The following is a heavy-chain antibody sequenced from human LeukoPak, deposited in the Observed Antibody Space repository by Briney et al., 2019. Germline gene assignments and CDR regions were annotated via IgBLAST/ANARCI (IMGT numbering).Heavy chain of an antibody. Sequence: PGGSLRLSCAASGFTFSSYEMNWVRQAPGKGLEWVSYISSSGSTIYYADSVKGRFTISRDNSKNTLYLQMNSLRAEDTAVYYCADGGDGTFDYWGQGTLVTVSS. V-gene: IGHV3-48*03. CDR3: ADGGDGTFDY. CDR2: ISSSGSTI. J-gene: IGHJ4*02. D-gene: IGHD2-21*01. CDR1: GFTFSSYE.